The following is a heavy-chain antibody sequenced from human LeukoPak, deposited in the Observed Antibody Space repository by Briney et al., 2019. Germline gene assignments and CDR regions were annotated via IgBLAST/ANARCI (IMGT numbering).Heavy chain of an antibody. J-gene: IGHJ6*02. CDR1: LVRFTDYF. V-gene: IGHV3-23*01. Sequence: VGSLRLSRAPSLVRFTDYFMSCGREAPGPRLEGVAGLGRSGEYKYYADSVKDRFTISRDNSKDTVSLQMNSLRAEDSAIYFCVKDRPCETCMPMDAWGQGTMVTVSS. CDR3: VKDRPCETCMPMDA. CDR2: LGRSGEYK. D-gene: IGHD2-2*01.